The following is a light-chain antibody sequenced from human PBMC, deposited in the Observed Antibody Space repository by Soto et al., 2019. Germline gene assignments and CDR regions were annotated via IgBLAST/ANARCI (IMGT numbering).Light chain of an antibody. V-gene: IGKV3-20*01. CDR1: ESVSSN. CDR2: GAF. CDR3: QQYGSSPT. Sequence: EVVMTQSPATLSVSPVERATLSCRASESVSSNLAWYQQRPGQTPRLLIYGAFSRATGIPDRFSGSGSGTDFTLTISRLGAEDFAVYYCQQYGSSPTFGGGTKVDIK. J-gene: IGKJ4*01.